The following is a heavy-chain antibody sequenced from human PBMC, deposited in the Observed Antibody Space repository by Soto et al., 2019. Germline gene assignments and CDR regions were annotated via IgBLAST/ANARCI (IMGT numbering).Heavy chain of an antibody. CDR1: GDSVSSNSAA. Sequence: SQTLSLTCAISGDSVSSNSAAWNWIRPSPSRGLEWLGRTYYRSKWYNDYAVSVKSRITINPDTSKNQFSLQLNSVTPEDTAVYYCARVKASGGWYYDYYYGMDVWGQGTTVTVSS. CDR3: ARVKASGGWYYDYYYGMDV. D-gene: IGHD6-19*01. CDR2: TYYRSKWYN. V-gene: IGHV6-1*01. J-gene: IGHJ6*02.